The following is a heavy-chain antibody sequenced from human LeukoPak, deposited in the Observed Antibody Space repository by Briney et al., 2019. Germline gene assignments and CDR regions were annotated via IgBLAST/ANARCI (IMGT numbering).Heavy chain of an antibody. CDR2: IYHSGRT. D-gene: IGHD2/OR15-2a*01. CDR3: AISKFDSTAYYYYGMDV. V-gene: IGHV4-4*02. Sequence: SETLSLTCAVSGGSTSSNNWWSWVRQPPGKGLEWIGEIYHSGRTNYNPSLKSRVTISVDKSKNQFSLKLSSVTAADTAVYYCAISKFDSTAYYYYGMDVWGQGTTVTVSS. J-gene: IGHJ6*02. CDR1: GGSTSSNNW.